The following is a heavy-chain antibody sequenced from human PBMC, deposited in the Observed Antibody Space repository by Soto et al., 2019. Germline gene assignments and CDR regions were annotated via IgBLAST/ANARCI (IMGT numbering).Heavy chain of an antibody. V-gene: IGHV3-23*01. CDR1: GFTFSTYG. CDR3: AREMVGATTGY. CDR2: ISNSGGST. Sequence: GGSLRLSCVASGFTFSTYGMSWVRQAPGKGLEWVSIISNSGGSTYYADSVKGRFTISRDNSKNTVYLQMNSLRAEDTAVYYCAREMVGATTGYWGQGTLVTVSS. D-gene: IGHD1-26*01. J-gene: IGHJ4*02.